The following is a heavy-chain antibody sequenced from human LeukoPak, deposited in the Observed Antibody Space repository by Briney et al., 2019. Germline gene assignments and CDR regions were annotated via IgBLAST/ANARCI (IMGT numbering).Heavy chain of an antibody. J-gene: IGHJ4*02. V-gene: IGHV3-7*01. CDR1: GFTFGNFW. D-gene: IGHD2-8*02. Sequence: GGSLRHSCAASGFTFGNFWMSWVRQAPGRGLQWVASMKGDGSHIYYVDSVKGRFTISRDNARNSLFLQMNSLRAEDTAVYYCARLFGGVTTFDYWGQGALVTVSS. CDR3: ARLFGGVTTFDY. CDR2: MKGDGSHI.